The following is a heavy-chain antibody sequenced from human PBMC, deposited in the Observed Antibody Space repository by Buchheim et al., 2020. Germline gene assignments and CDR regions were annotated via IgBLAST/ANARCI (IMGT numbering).Heavy chain of an antibody. D-gene: IGHD3-3*01. V-gene: IGHV3-23*01. J-gene: IGHJ4*02. CDR2: ISGSGGST. CDR1: GFTFSSYA. CDR3: AKDRTYYDFWSGSGYFDY. Sequence: EVQLLESGGGLVQPGGSLRLSCAASGFTFSSYAMSWVRQAPGKGLEWVSAISGSGGSTYYADSVKGRFTISRDNSKNTLYLQMNSLRAEDTAVYYCAKDRTYYDFWSGSGYFDYWGQGTL.